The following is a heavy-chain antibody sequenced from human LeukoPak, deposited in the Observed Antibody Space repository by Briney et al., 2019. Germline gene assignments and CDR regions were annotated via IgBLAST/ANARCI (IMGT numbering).Heavy chain of an antibody. V-gene: IGHV4-38-2*01. Sequence: SETLSLTCAVAGYSISSGYYWGWIRQPPGKGLEWIGSIYHSGSTYYNPSLKSRVTISVDTSKNKFSLKLSCVTAADTAVYYCARRNVSSSPASDYWGQGTLVTVSS. CDR3: ARRNVSSSPASDY. CDR2: IYHSGST. D-gene: IGHD6-6*01. CDR1: GYSISSGYY. J-gene: IGHJ4*02.